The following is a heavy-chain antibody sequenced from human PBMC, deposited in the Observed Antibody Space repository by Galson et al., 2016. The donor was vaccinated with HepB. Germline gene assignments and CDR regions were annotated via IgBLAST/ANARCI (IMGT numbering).Heavy chain of an antibody. CDR3: AKDLGFLEWLFFDSYYYYGMDV. Sequence: LRLSCAASGFTFSSYAMSWVRQAPGKGLEWVSAISGSGGSTYYADSVKGRFTISRDNSKNTLYLQMNSLRAEDTAVYYCAKDLGFLEWLFFDSYYYYGMDVGGQGTTVTVSS. CDR2: ISGSGGST. CDR1: GFTFSSYA. J-gene: IGHJ6*02. D-gene: IGHD3-3*01. V-gene: IGHV3-23*01.